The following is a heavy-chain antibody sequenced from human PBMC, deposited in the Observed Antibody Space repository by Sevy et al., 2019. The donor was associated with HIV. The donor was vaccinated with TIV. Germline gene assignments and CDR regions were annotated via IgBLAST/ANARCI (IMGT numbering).Heavy chain of an antibody. Sequence: GGSLRLSCAASGFTVSSNYMSWVRRAPGKGLEWVSARYSGGSTYDADSVKGRFTISRDNSKNTLYLQMNSLRAEDTAVYYCARDRDSGFLGYSYGRYYYGMDVWGQWTTVTVSS. D-gene: IGHD5-18*01. V-gene: IGHV3-53*01. CDR3: ARDRDSGFLGYSYGRYYYGMDV. CDR1: GFTVSSNY. CDR2: RYSGGST. J-gene: IGHJ6*02.